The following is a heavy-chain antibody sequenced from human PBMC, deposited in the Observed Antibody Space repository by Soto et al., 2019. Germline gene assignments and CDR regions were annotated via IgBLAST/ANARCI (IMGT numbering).Heavy chain of an antibody. CDR1: GYSFSGYD. J-gene: IGHJ3*02. V-gene: IGHV1-18*04. CDR2: VSTSIVST. D-gene: IGHD3-10*01. Sequence: QGKLVQSGPEVKKPGASVRVSRKASGYSFSGYDITWVRQAPGQGLEWLGWVSTSIVSTMSAENLQGRLSMTTDTSTATVYMELRGLRSDDTAVYYCARDSGAALYGEDALDIWGQGTMVTVSS. CDR3: ARDSGAALYGEDALDI.